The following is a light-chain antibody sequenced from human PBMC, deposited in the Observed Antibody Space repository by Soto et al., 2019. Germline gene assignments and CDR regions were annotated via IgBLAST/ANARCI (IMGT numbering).Light chain of an antibody. Sequence: EIVLTQSPGTLSLSPGERATLSCRASQSVSSSHIAWYQQKPGQAPRLLIYGPSSRATGIPERFSGSGSGTDFTLSISRLEPEDFAVYYCHQFGSSPQTFGHGTKVESK. CDR2: GPS. CDR1: QSVSSSH. CDR3: HQFGSSPQT. V-gene: IGKV3-20*01. J-gene: IGKJ1*01.